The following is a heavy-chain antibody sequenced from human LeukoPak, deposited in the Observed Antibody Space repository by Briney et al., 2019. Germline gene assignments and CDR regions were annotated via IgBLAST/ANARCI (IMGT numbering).Heavy chain of an antibody. D-gene: IGHD2-15*01. J-gene: IGHJ4*02. V-gene: IGHV1-69*06. Sequence: SVKVSCKASGGTFSSYAISWVRQAPGQGLEWMGGIIPIFGTANYAQKFQGRVTITADKSTSTAYMELSSLRSEDTAVYYRARDLSGTTQALFDYWGQGTLVTVSS. CDR2: IIPIFGTA. CDR1: GGTFSSYA. CDR3: ARDLSGTTQALFDY.